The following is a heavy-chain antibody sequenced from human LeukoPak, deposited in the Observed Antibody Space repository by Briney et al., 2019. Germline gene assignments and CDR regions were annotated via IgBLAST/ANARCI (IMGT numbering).Heavy chain of an antibody. Sequence: PGGSLRLSCAASGCSLSNYVMNWVRQAPGKGLEWVSYSSGSGTYIYYADSLKGRFTISRDNAKNSLYLQINNLRAEDTAVYYCATPTGSYGEAFDYWGQGTLVTVSS. J-gene: IGHJ4*02. CDR3: ATPTGSYGEAFDY. CDR2: SSGSGTYI. V-gene: IGHV3-21*01. CDR1: GCSLSNYV. D-gene: IGHD3-9*01.